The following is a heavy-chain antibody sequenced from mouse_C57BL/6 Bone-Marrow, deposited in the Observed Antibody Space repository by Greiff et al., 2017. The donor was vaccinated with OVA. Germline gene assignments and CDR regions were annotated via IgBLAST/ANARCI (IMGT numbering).Heavy chain of an antibody. CDR2: IDPSDSYT. Sequence: QVQLQQPGAELVKPGASVKLSCKASGYTFTSYWMQWVKQRPGQGLEWIGEIDPSDSYTNYNQKFKGKATLTVDTSSSTAYMQLSSLTSEDAAVYYCARGGGGYSNQFAYWGQGTLVTVSA. V-gene: IGHV1-50*01. J-gene: IGHJ3*01. CDR1: GYTFTSYW. D-gene: IGHD2-5*01. CDR3: ARGGGGYSNQFAY.